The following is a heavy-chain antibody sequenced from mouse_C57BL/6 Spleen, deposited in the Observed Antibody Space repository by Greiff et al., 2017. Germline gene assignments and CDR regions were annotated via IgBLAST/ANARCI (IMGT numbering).Heavy chain of an antibody. Sequence: QVQLQQPGAELVKPGASVKLSCKASGYTFTSYWMQWVKQRPGQGLEWIGEIDPSDSYTNYNQKFTGKATLTVDTSSSTAYMQLSSLTSEDSAVYYCASRPFAYWGQGTLVTVSA. J-gene: IGHJ3*01. CDR3: ASRPFAY. CDR2: IDPSDSYT. V-gene: IGHV1-50*01. CDR1: GYTFTSYW.